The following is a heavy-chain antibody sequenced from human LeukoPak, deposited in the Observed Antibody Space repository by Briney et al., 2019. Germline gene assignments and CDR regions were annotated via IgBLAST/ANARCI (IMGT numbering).Heavy chain of an antibody. Sequence: PSETLSLTCAVYGGSFSGYYWSWIRQPAGKGLEWIGRIYTSGSTNYNPSLKSRVTMSLDTSKNQFSLKLSSVTAADTAVYFCARDVVAAAGTWDYWGQGTLVTVSS. CDR2: IYTSGST. CDR3: ARDVVAAAGTWDY. CDR1: GGSFSGYY. J-gene: IGHJ4*02. D-gene: IGHD6-13*01. V-gene: IGHV4-59*10.